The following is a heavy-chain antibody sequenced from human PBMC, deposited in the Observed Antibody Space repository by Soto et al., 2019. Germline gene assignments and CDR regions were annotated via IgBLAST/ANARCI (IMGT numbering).Heavy chain of an antibody. D-gene: IGHD5-12*01. V-gene: IGHV3-48*03. J-gene: IGHJ3*02. Sequence: GGSLRLSCAASGFTFSSYEMDWVRQAPGKGLEWVAYISSSGTILYGDSVKGRFTIPRDNADNSLYLQMNSLTAEDTAVYYCTKEKSVMYSGYDAFDIWGRGTMVT. CDR2: ISSSGTI. CDR1: GFTFSSYE. CDR3: TKEKSVMYSGYDAFDI.